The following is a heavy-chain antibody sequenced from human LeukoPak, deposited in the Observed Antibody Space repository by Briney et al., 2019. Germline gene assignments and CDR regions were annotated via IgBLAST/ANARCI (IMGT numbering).Heavy chain of an antibody. J-gene: IGHJ4*02. CDR3: AKQDTAMVQFGYFDY. D-gene: IGHD5-18*01. V-gene: IGHV3-23*01. Sequence: GGSLRLSCAASGFTFSSYAMSWVRQAPGKGLEWVSAISGSGGSTYYADSVKGGFTISRDNSKNTLYLQMNSLRAEDTAVYYCAKQDTAMVQFGYFDYWGQGTLVTVSS. CDR1: GFTFSSYA. CDR2: ISGSGGST.